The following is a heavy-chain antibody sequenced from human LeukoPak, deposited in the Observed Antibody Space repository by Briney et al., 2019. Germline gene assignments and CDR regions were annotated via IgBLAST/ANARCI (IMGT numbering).Heavy chain of an antibody. J-gene: IGHJ4*02. CDR2: IFYSGTA. D-gene: IGHD6-13*01. CDR3: AREDGSSWSFDY. V-gene: IGHV4-59*01. CDR1: GGSISSYY. Sequence: PSETLSLTCTVSGGSISSYYWSWIRQPPGKGLERIGYIFYSGTANYNPSLKSRVTIAVDTSKNQFSLKVSSVTAADTAVYYCAREDGSSWSFDYWGQGTLVTVSS.